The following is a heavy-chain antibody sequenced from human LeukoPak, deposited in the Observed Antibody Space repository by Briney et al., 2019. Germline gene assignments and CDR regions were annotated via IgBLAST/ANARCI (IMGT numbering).Heavy chain of an antibody. J-gene: IGHJ4*02. Sequence: ASVKVSFKVSGYTLTELSMHWVRQAPGKGLEWMGGFDPEDGETIYAQKFQGRVTMTEDTSTDTAYMELSSLRSEDTAVYYCATLPLGSGWSPSNYFDYWGQGTLVTVSS. D-gene: IGHD6-19*01. V-gene: IGHV1-24*01. CDR1: GYTLTELS. CDR2: FDPEDGET. CDR3: ATLPLGSGWSPSNYFDY.